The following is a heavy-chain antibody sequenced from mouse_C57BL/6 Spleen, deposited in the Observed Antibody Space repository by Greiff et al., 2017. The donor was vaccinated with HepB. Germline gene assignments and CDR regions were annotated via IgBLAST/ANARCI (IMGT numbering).Heavy chain of an antibody. J-gene: IGHJ2*01. CDR1: GFTFSSYG. CDR3: ARRSGGSSYEDFDY. V-gene: IGHV5-6*02. Sequence: EVMLVESGGDLVKPGGSLKLSCAASGFTFSSYGMSWVRQTPDKRLEWVATISSGGSYTYYPDSVKGRFTISRDNAKNTLYLQMSSLKSEDTAMYYLARRSGGSSYEDFDYWGQGTTLTVSS. CDR2: ISSGGSYT. D-gene: IGHD1-1*01.